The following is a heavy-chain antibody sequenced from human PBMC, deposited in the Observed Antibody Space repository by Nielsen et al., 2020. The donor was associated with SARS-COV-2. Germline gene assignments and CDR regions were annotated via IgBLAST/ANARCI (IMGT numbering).Heavy chain of an antibody. CDR1: GYTFTGYY. V-gene: IGHV1-2*06. J-gene: IGHJ4*02. CDR2: INPYSGGT. Sequence: ASVKVSCKASGYTFTGYYMHWVRQAPGQGLEWMGRINPYSGGTNYAQKFQGRVTMTRDTSISTAYMELSRLRSDATAVYYCARFPGGNSAFDYWGQGTLVTVSS. D-gene: IGHD4-23*01. CDR3: ARFPGGNSAFDY.